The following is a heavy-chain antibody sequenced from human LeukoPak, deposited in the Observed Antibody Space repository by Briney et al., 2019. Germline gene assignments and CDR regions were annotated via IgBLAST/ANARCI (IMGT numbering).Heavy chain of an antibody. CDR1: GFTFSSYV. CDR2: ISGIGGST. V-gene: IGHV3-23*01. J-gene: IGHJ3*02. D-gene: IGHD3-22*01. CDR3: AVIVIITHDAFDI. Sequence: AGGSLRLSCAASGFTFSSYVMSWVRQAPGKGLAWVSAISGIGGSTFYADSVKGRFIISRDNSKNTLYLQMNSLRAEDTAVYYCAVIVIITHDAFDIWGQGTMVTVSS.